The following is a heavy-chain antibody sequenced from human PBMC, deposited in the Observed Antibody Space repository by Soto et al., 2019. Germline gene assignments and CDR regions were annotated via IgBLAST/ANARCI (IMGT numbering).Heavy chain of an antibody. CDR2: INPNSGGT. CDR3: ASYVEMATISDFDY. V-gene: IGHV1-2*02. D-gene: IGHD5-12*01. J-gene: IGHJ4*02. Sequence: ASVKVSCKASGYTFTGYYMHWVRQAPGQGLEWMGWINPNSGGTNYAQKFQGRVTMTRDTSISTAYMELSRLRSDDTAVYYCASYVEMATISDFDYWGQGTLVTVSS. CDR1: GYTFTGYY.